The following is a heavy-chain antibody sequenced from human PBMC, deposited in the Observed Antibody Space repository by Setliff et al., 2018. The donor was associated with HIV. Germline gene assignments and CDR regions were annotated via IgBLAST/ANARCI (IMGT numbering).Heavy chain of an antibody. J-gene: IGHJ4*02. V-gene: IGHV4-39*01. D-gene: IGHD6-19*01. CDR1: GGSISSFSYY. CDR3: TRRFEKWLAFDY. Sequence: TSETLSLTCTVSGGSISSFSYYWAWIRQSPGKGLEWTGNVYHSGGTDYNPSLRSRVTISVDTSTNQFSLNLASVTAADTAVYYCTRRFEKWLAFDYWGQGTLVTVSS. CDR2: VYHSGGT.